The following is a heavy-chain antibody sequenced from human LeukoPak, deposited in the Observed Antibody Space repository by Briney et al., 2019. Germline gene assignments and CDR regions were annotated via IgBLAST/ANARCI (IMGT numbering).Heavy chain of an antibody. CDR1: GFTFSSYS. D-gene: IGHD3-10*01. Sequence: PGGSLRLSCAASGFTFSSYSMNWVRQAPGKGLEWVSSISSSSSYTYYADSVKGRFTISRDNAKNSLYLQMNSLRAEDTAVYYCARGPMVRGVIIVHWGQGTLATVSS. CDR3: ARGPMVRGVIIVH. J-gene: IGHJ5*02. V-gene: IGHV3-21*01. CDR2: ISSSSSYT.